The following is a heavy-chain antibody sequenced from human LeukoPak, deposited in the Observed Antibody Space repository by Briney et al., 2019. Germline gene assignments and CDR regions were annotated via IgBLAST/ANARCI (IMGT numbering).Heavy chain of an antibody. CDR3: ARGVYYDFWSGYPDAFDI. V-gene: IGHV1-69*05. CDR1: GYTFTSYG. Sequence: SVKVSCKASGYTFTSYGISWVRQAPGQGLEWMGRIIPIFGTANYAQKFQGRVTITTDESTSTAYMELSSLRSEDTAVYYCARGVYYDFWSGYPDAFDIWGQGTMVTVSS. D-gene: IGHD3-3*01. CDR2: IIPIFGTA. J-gene: IGHJ3*02.